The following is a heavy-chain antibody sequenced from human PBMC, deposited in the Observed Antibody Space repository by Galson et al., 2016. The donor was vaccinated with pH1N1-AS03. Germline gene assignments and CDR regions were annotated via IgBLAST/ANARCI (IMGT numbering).Heavy chain of an antibody. Sequence: SLRLSCAASGFTINNNYMSWVRQAPGKGLEWVSVIYGGGDTFYADSVKGRFTISRDNSKNTVYLQMNSLGVEDTAVYYCAKDSSGWSRTRTFDIWGQGTMVTVSS. CDR1: GFTINNNY. CDR2: IYGGGDT. V-gene: IGHV3-53*01. J-gene: IGHJ3*02. D-gene: IGHD6-19*01. CDR3: AKDSSGWSRTRTFDI.